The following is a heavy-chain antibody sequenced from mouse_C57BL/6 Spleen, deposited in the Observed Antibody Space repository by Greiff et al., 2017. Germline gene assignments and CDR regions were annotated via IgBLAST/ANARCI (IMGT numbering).Heavy chain of an antibody. CDR3: ARSGVITTGGFAY. D-gene: IGHD1-1*01. J-gene: IGHJ3*01. V-gene: IGHV1-55*01. Sequence: QVQLQQPGAELVTPGASVQMSCKASGYTFTSSWITWVKQRPGQGLEWIGDIYPGSGSTNYNEKFKSKATLTVDTSSSTAYMQLSSLTSEDSAVYYCARSGVITTGGFAYWGQGTLVTVSA. CDR1: GYTFTSSW. CDR2: IYPGSGST.